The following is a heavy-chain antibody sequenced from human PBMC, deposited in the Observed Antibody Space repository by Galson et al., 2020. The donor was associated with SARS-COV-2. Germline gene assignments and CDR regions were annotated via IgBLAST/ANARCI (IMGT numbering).Heavy chain of an antibody. CDR1: GFPFSTYS. CDR2: ISTSSTYT. CDR3: ARDEGIRGYNYGRLYYGLDG. D-gene: IGHD5-18*01. J-gene: IGHJ6*02. V-gene: IGHV3-21*01. Sequence: GESLKISCAASGFPFSTYSMNWVRLAPGKGLEWVSSISTSSTYTYYADSVKGRFSISRDNPRNSLYLQMNSLRAEDTAVYYCARDEGIRGYNYGRLYYGLDGWGQGTTVTVSS.